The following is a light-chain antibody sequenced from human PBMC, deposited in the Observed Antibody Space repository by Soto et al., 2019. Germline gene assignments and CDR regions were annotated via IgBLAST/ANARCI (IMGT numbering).Light chain of an antibody. Sequence: QSVLTQPASVSGSPGQSITISCTGTGSDVGGYDYVSWYQHHPGKAPKLLIYGNSNRPSGVPDRFSGSKSGTSASLAITGLQAEDEADYYCQSYDSSLSGYVFGTGTKVTVL. CDR3: QSYDSSLSGYV. J-gene: IGLJ1*01. CDR1: GSDVGGYDY. CDR2: GNS. V-gene: IGLV2-14*03.